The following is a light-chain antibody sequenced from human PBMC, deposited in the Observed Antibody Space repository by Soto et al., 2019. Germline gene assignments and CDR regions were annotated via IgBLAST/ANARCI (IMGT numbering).Light chain of an antibody. CDR2: EVS. J-gene: IGLJ1*01. V-gene: IGLV2-23*02. CDR1: SSDVGSYNL. CDR3: CSYAGRTTPYV. Sequence: QSALTQPASVSGSPGQSITISCTGTSSDVGSYNLVSWYQHHPGKAPKLMIYEVSERHSGVSNRFSGSKSGNTASLTISGLQAEDEADYYCCSYAGRTTPYVFGTGTKVTVL.